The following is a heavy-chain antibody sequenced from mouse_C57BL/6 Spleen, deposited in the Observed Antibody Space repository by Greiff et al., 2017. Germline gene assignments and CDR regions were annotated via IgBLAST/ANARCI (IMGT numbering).Heavy chain of an antibody. CDR3: SRRDYGSSYLDY. CDR2: IDPEDGET. D-gene: IGHD1-1*01. Sequence: VQLQQSGAELVKPGASVKLSCTASGFNIKDYYMHWVKQRTEQGLEWIGRIDPEDGETKSAPKFQGKDTITADTSANTAYLQLSSLTSEDTAVYYSSRRDYGSSYLDYWGQGTTLTVSS. CDR1: GFNIKDYY. V-gene: IGHV14-2*01. J-gene: IGHJ2*01.